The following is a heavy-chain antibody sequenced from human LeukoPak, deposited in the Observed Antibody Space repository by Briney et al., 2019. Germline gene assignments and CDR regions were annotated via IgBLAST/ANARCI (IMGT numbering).Heavy chain of an antibody. CDR2: IYTGGST. D-gene: IGHD2-2*01. J-gene: IGHJ4*02. CDR3: ATISRTASH. V-gene: IGHV4-4*07. Sequence: SETLSLTCTVSGGSISSYYWSWIRQPPGKGLEWIGRIYTGGSTNYNPSLKSRVTMSVDTSKNQFSLQLRSVTAADTAVYYCATISRTASHWGQGTLVTVSS. CDR1: GGSISSYY.